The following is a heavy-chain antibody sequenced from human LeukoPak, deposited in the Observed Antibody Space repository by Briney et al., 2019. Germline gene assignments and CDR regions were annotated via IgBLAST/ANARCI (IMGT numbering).Heavy chain of an antibody. Sequence: PSETLSLTCTVSGGSISSSNWWSWVRQPPGKGLEWIGEVYHSGSTTYNSSLKSRLTMSIDKSKNHFSLNLSSVTAADTAVYYCARDRPTGTWGQGTLVTVSS. V-gene: IGHV4-4*02. CDR3: ARDRPTGT. D-gene: IGHD1-14*01. CDR2: VYHSGST. CDR1: GGSISSSNW. J-gene: IGHJ5*02.